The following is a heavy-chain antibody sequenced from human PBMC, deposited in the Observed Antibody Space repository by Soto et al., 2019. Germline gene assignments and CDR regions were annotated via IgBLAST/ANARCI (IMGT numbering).Heavy chain of an antibody. Sequence: QVQLVESGGGVVQPGRSLRLSCAASGFTFSSYGMHWVRQAPGKGLEWVAVISYDGSNKDYADSVKGRFTISRDNSKNTLYLQMNSLRAEDTAVYYCAKVTFQHWGQGTLVTVSS. J-gene: IGHJ1*01. CDR1: GFTFSSYG. CDR2: ISYDGSNK. CDR3: AKVTFQH. V-gene: IGHV3-30*18.